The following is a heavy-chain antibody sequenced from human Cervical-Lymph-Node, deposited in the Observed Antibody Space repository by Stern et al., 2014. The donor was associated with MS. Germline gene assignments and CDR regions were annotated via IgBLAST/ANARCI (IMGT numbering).Heavy chain of an antibody. V-gene: IGHV1-8*01. CDR2: MNPNNDNK. CDR1: GYTFISHD. CDR3: VRVGPPGIQTSYDY. J-gene: IGHJ4*02. D-gene: IGHD1-1*01. Sequence: VQLVESGAEVKKPGASVKVSCKTSGYTFISHDINWVRQATGQGLEWMGWMNPNNDNKGFAQKFQDRVTLTRDSATTTAYMELKNLTLEDTAVYYCVRVGPPGIQTSYDYWGPGTRVIVSS.